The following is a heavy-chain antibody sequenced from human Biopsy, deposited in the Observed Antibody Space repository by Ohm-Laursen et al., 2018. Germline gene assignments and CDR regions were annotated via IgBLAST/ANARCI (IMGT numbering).Heavy chain of an antibody. J-gene: IGHJ3*02. CDR2: IGGSGST. Sequence: GSLRLSCAASGFTFGAYDMTWVRQAPGKGLEWVSVIGGSGSTYFADSVKGRFTISRDNSKNTLYLQMNSLRAEDTAVYYCARRAIWGQGTTVTASS. V-gene: IGHV3-23*01. CDR3: ARRAI. CDR1: GFTFGAYD.